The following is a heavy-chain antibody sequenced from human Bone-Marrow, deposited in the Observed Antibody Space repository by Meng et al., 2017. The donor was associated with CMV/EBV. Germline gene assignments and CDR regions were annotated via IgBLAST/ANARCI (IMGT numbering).Heavy chain of an antibody. J-gene: IGHJ4*02. CDR2: IIPILGIA. V-gene: IGHV1-69*02. Sequence: SVKVSCKASGGTFSSYTISWVRQAPGQGLEWMGRIIPILGIANYAQKFQGRVTITADKSTSTAYMELSSLRSEDTAVYYCARLPGAGYCSSTSCPTDYWGQGTLVIVSS. D-gene: IGHD2-2*01. CDR3: ARLPGAGYCSSTSCPTDY. CDR1: GGTFSSYT.